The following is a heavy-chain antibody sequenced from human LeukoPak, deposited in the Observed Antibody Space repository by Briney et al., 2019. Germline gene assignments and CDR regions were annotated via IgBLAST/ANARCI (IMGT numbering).Heavy chain of an antibody. CDR2: IHTSGST. CDR1: SGSTNNDP. Sequence: SETLSLTCTVSSGSTNNDPWSWLRQPAGKGLEWIGQIHTSGSTNYNPPLKSRVTMSIDTPENQFSLTIRSVTAADTAVYYCATRDISSGWSFDYWGQGTLVTVSS. J-gene: IGHJ4*02. V-gene: IGHV4-4*07. CDR3: ATRDISSGWSFDY. D-gene: IGHD6-19*01.